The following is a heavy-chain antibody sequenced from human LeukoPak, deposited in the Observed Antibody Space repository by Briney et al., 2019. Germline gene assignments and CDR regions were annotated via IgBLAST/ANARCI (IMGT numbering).Heavy chain of an antibody. CDR2: ISSNGGST. Sequence: GGSLRLSCAASGFTLNSYAMHWVRQAPGKGLEYVSGISSNGGSTYYANSVKGRFTIARDNSKNTLYLQMGSLRAEDMAVYYCARATYYYDNSDHGFDPWGQGTLVTVSS. V-gene: IGHV3-64*01. CDR3: ARATYYYDNSDHGFDP. CDR1: GFTLNSYA. D-gene: IGHD3-22*01. J-gene: IGHJ5*02.